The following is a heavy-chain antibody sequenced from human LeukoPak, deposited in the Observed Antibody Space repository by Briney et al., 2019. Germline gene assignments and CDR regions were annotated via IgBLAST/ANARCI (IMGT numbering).Heavy chain of an antibody. J-gene: IGHJ6*02. CDR2: IKQDGSDK. Sequence: GGSLRLSCTASGFIFSNFWMSWVRQAPGKGLEWVANIKQDGSDKYYVDSVKGRFTLSRDNAKNTLYLQMNTLRVEDTAVYYCTRDLMDYDVSTGLHHYYMDVWGQGTTVTVSS. D-gene: IGHD3-9*01. V-gene: IGHV3-7*01. CDR1: GFIFSNFW. CDR3: TRDLMDYDVSTGLHHYYMDV.